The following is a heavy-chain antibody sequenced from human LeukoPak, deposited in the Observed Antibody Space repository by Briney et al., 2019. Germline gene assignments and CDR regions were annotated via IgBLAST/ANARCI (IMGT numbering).Heavy chain of an antibody. D-gene: IGHD4-17*01. CDR2: IDSDGSST. Sequence: GGSLRLSCAASGFTFSSYWMHWVRQAPGKGLVWVSRIDSDGSSTSYADSVKGRFTISRDNAKNTLYLQMNSLRAEDTAVYYCARDDYGDYQFDYWGQGTLVTVSS. CDR1: GFTFSSYW. J-gene: IGHJ4*02. CDR3: ARDDYGDYQFDY. V-gene: IGHV3-74*01.